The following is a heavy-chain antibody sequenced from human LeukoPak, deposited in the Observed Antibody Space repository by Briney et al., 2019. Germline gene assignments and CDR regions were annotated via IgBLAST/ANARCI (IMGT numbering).Heavy chain of an antibody. CDR2: INWNGGST. Sequence: GGSLRLSCAASGFTFDDYGMSWVRQAPGKGQEWVSGINWNGGSTGYADSVKGRFTISRDNAKNSLYLQMNSLRAEDTALYYCARDSYYYDSSGYYLSSFDYWGQGTLVTVSS. J-gene: IGHJ4*02. V-gene: IGHV3-20*04. D-gene: IGHD3-22*01. CDR1: GFTFDDYG. CDR3: ARDSYYYDSSGYYLSSFDY.